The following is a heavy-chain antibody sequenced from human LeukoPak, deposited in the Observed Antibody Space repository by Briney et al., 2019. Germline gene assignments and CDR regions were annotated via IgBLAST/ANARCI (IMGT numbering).Heavy chain of an antibody. J-gene: IGHJ6*03. Sequence: QPGGSLRLSCAASGFTFSSYAMSWVRQAPGKGLEWVSGISGTGGSTYYADSVKGRFTISRDNSKNTLYLQMNSLRAEDTAVYYCAKFSFLRSGLAPYYYYYMDVWGKGTTVTVSS. CDR2: ISGTGGST. CDR1: GFTFSSYA. V-gene: IGHV3-23*01. D-gene: IGHD2-15*01. CDR3: AKFSFLRSGLAPYYYYYMDV.